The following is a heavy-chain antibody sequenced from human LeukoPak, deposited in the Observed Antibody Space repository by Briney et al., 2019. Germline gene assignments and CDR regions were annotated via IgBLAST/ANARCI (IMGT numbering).Heavy chain of an antibody. CDR1: GFTFSSYS. Sequence: GGSLRLSCAASGFTFSSYSMDWVRQAPGKGLEWVSSITQSSDYIYYADSVKGRFIISRDNAKNSLYLQMNSLRAEDTAMYYCARDLNFYGSGRGVDYWSQGTLVTVSS. D-gene: IGHD3-10*01. CDR2: ITQSSDYI. CDR3: ARDLNFYGSGRGVDY. J-gene: IGHJ4*02. V-gene: IGHV3-21*01.